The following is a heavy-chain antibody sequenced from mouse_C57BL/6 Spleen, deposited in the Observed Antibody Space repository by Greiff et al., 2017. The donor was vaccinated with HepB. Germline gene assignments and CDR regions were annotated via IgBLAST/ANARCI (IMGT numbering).Heavy chain of an antibody. D-gene: IGHD1-1*01. CDR3: TTEGELR. CDR2: IDPENGDT. Sequence: VQLQQSGAELVRPGASVKLSCTASGFNIKDDYMHLVKQRPEQGLEWIGWIDPENGDTEYASKFQGKATITADTSSNTAYLQLSSLTSEDTAVYYCTTEGELRWGQGTTLTVSS. CDR1: GFNIKDDY. J-gene: IGHJ2*01. V-gene: IGHV14-4*01.